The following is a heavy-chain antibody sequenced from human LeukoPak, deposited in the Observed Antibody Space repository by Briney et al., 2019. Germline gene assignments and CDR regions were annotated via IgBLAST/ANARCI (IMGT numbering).Heavy chain of an antibody. J-gene: IGHJ5*02. V-gene: IGHV3-23*01. CDR1: GFTFSSYA. CDR2: ISGSGST. Sequence: GGSLRLSCAASGFTFSSYAMSWVRQAPGKGLEWVSAISGSGSTYYADSVKGRFTISRDNSKNTLYLQMNSLRAEDTAVYYRAKALLRFLEWSFDPWGQGTLVTVSS. D-gene: IGHD3-3*01. CDR3: AKALLRFLEWSFDP.